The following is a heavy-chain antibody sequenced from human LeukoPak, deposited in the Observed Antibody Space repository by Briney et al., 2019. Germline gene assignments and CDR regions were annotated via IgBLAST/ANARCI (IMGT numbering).Heavy chain of an antibody. CDR1: GFTVSSNY. Sequence: GGSLRLSCAASGFTVSSNYMSWVRQAPGKGLEWVSIIYSGGSTYYADSVKGRFTISRDNSKNTLYLQMNSLRAEDTAVYYCARIGAGSSRDYWGQGTLVTVSS. CDR2: IYSGGST. V-gene: IGHV3-66*01. CDR3: ARIGAGSSRDY. D-gene: IGHD6-13*01. J-gene: IGHJ4*02.